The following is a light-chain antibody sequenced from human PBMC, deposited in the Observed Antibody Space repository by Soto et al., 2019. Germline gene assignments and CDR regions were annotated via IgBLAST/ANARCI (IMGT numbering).Light chain of an antibody. CDR1: QSLVHSDGNTY. V-gene: IGKV2-24*01. CDR3: MQSTHSPWA. Sequence: DVVMTQTPLSSPVTLGQPASISCRSSQSLVHSDGNTYLSWLQQRPGQPPRLLIYKVSNRFSGVPDRFSGSGSETDFTRRISRVELEDVGVSYCMQSTHSPWAFGLGTKVEI. CDR2: KVS. J-gene: IGKJ1*01.